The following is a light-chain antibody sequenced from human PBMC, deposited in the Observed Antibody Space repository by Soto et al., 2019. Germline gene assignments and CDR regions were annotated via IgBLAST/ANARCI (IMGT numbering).Light chain of an antibody. CDR2: DAS. Sequence: EIVLTQSPATLSLSPGERATLSCRASQSVSSYLAWYQQKAGQAPRLLIYDASNRATGIPARFSGSGSGTDFPLTISSLEPEDFAVYYCQQRSNWPPWYTFGEGTKLEIK. CDR1: QSVSSY. CDR3: QQRSNWPPWYT. V-gene: IGKV3-11*01. J-gene: IGKJ2*01.